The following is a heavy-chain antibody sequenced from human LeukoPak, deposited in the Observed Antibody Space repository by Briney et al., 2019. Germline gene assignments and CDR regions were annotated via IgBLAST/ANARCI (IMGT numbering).Heavy chain of an antibody. CDR2: ISGSGAST. V-gene: IGHV3-23*01. CDR3: AKGRLNMIVVVTHFDH. J-gene: IGHJ4*02. Sequence: GSLRLSCAASGFTVSSYGMSWDRQAPGNELEGCSAISGSGASTYYTYSVKVRFTGARYNSKNTLYLQRNSLRAEATSVCDCAKGRLNMIVVVTHFDHWGKGTMVTVSS. CDR1: GFTVSSYG. D-gene: IGHD3-22*01.